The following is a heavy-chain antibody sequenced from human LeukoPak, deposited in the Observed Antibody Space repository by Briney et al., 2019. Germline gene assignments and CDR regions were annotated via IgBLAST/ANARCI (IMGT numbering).Heavy chain of an antibody. CDR2: IASDGSST. Sequence: GGSLRLSCAASGFTFSSYWMNWVRQAPGKGLVWVSRIASDGSSTTYADSVKGRFTISRDNSKNTLYLQMNSLRAEDTAVYYCARESQWLANLFDYWGQGTLVTVSS. CDR1: GFTFSSYW. J-gene: IGHJ4*02. V-gene: IGHV3-74*01. CDR3: ARESQWLANLFDY. D-gene: IGHD6-19*01.